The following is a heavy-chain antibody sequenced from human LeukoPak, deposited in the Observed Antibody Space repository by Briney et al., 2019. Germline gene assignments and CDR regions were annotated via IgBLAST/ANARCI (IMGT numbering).Heavy chain of an antibody. D-gene: IGHD3-10*01. CDR3: AXXTXXXYYGSGSHRPSYWFDP. CDR1: GGSFSGYY. J-gene: IGHJ5*02. Sequence: PSETLSLTCAVYGGSFSGYYWSWIRQPPGKGLEWIGEINHSGSTNYNPSLKSRVTISVDTSKNQCSLKLRSVTAADTAVYYCAXXTXXXYYGSGSHRPSYWFDPWGQGTLVTVSS. CDR2: INHSGST. V-gene: IGHV4-34*01.